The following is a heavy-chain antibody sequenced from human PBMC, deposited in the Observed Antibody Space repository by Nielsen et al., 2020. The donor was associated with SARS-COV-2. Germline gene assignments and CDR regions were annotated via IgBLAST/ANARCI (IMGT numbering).Heavy chain of an antibody. CDR3: ARGRYGSGSTLEY. CDR2: ISSSGSTI. CDR1: GIIFSSYA. D-gene: IGHD3-10*01. J-gene: IGHJ4*02. V-gene: IGHV3-48*03. Sequence: GGSLRLSCAASGIIFSSYAMHWVRQAPGKGLEWVSYISSSGSTIYYADSVKGRFTISRDNAKNSLYLQMNSLRAEDTAVYYCARGRYGSGSTLEYWGQGTLVTVSS.